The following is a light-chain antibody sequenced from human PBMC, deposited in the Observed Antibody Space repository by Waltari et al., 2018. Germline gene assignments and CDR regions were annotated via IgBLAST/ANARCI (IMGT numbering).Light chain of an antibody. J-gene: IGKJ1*01. Sequence: EIVMTQSPLSLPVTPGEPASISCRSSQSLLYSNGNNYLAWYLQKPGPSPQLLIYLGSNRASGVPDRISGSGSGTDFTLKISRVEAEDVGIYYCMQTLQTPKTFGQGTKVEIK. CDR1: QSLLYSNGNNY. CDR3: MQTLQTPKT. V-gene: IGKV2-28*01. CDR2: LGS.